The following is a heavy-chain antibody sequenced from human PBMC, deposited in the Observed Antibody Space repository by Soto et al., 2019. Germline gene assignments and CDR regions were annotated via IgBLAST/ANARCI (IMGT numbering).Heavy chain of an antibody. Sequence: GGSLRVSCAASGCTVSNNYMSWVRQAPGKGLEWVSLIYSGGNTLYADSVRGRFTISRDGSKNTLYLQMNSLRAEDTAVYYCTRDPTAARYP. CDR3: TRDPTAARYP. J-gene: IGHJ5*02. V-gene: IGHV3-53*01. CDR1: GCTVSNNY. CDR2: IYSGGNT. D-gene: IGHD2-2*01.